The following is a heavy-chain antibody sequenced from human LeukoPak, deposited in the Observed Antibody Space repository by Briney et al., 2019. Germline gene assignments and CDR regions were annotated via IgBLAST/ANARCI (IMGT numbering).Heavy chain of an antibody. D-gene: IGHD6-25*01. CDR3: ARGGGAFDI. CDR2: IYYSGST. Sequence: SETLSLTCAVYGGSFSGYYWSWIRQPPGKGLEWIGYIYYSGSTNYNPSLKSRVTISVDTSKNQFSLKLSSVTAADTAVYYCARGGGAFDIWGQGTMVTVSS. CDR1: GGSFSGYY. V-gene: IGHV4-59*01. J-gene: IGHJ3*02.